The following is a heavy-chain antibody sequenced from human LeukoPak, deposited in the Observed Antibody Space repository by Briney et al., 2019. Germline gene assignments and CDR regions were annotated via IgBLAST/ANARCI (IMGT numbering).Heavy chain of an antibody. CDR1: GYTFTGYY. J-gene: IGHJ4*02. CDR3: ARDLGDYYDSSGYLDY. Sequence: ASVKVSCKASGYTFTGYYMHWVRQAPGQGLEWMGWINPNSGGTNYAQKFQGRVTMTRDTSISTAYMELSRLRSDDTAVYYCARDLGDYYDSSGYLDYWGQGTLVTVSS. CDR2: INPNSGGT. V-gene: IGHV1-2*02. D-gene: IGHD3-22*01.